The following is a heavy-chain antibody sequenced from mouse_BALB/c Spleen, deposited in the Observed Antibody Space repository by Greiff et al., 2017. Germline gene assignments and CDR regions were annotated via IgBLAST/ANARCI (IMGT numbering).Heavy chain of an antibody. Sequence: QVQLQQSGAELVRPGASVTLSCKASGYTFTDYEMHWVKQTPVHGLEWIGAIDPETGGTAYNQKFKGKATLTAEKSSSTAYMELRSLTSEDSAVYYCTRGDYWGQGTTLTVSS. V-gene: IGHV1-15*01. CDR3: TRGDY. J-gene: IGHJ2*01. CDR1: GYTFTDYE. CDR2: IDPETGGT.